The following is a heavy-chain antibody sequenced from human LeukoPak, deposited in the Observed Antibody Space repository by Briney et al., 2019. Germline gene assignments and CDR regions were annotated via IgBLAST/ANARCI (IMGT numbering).Heavy chain of an antibody. Sequence: NPSQTLSLTCTVSGGSISSGDYYWSWIRQPPGKGLEWIGYIYYSGSTYYNPSLKSRVTISVDTSKNQFSLELSSVTAADTAVYYCARDLLNEGNHLDYWGQGTLVTVSS. CDR1: GGSISSGDYY. CDR3: ARDLLNEGNHLDY. D-gene: IGHD4-23*01. J-gene: IGHJ4*02. CDR2: IYYSGST. V-gene: IGHV4-30-4*01.